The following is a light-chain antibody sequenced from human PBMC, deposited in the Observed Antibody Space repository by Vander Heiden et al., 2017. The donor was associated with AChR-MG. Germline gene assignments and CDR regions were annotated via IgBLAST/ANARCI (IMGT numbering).Light chain of an antibody. CDR3: QQYGSSPTWT. J-gene: IGKJ1*01. CDR2: GAS. CDR1: QTVSSSY. V-gene: IGKV3-20*01. Sequence: EIVLTQSPGTLSLSPGERATLSCSARQTVSSSYLAWYQQKAGQAPRLLIYGASSRATGIPDRFSGSGSGTDFTLTISRLEPEDFAVYYCQQYGSSPTWTFGQGTKVEIK.